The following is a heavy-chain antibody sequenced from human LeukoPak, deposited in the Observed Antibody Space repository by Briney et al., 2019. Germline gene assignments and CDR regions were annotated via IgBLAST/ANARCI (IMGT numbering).Heavy chain of an antibody. J-gene: IGHJ4*02. CDR3: ARHVSGKLLWFGGVKGEFDY. Sequence: SETLSLTCTVSGGSISSSSYYWGWIRQPPGKGLEWIGSIYYSGSTYYNPSLKSRVTISVDTSKNQFSLKLSSVTAADTAVYYCARHVSGKLLWFGGVKGEFDYWGQGTLVTVSS. CDR2: IYYSGST. V-gene: IGHV4-39*07. CDR1: GGSISSSSYY. D-gene: IGHD3-10*01.